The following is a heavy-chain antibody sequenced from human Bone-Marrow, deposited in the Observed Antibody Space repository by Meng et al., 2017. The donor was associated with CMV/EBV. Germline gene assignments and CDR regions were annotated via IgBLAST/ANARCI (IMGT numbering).Heavy chain of an antibody. CDR1: GGSISSSSYY. Sequence: GSLRLSCTVSGGSISSSSYYWGWIRQPPGKGLEWIGSIYYSGSTYYNPSLKSRVTISVDTSKNQFSLKLSSVTAADTAVYYCASAYCSGGSPSCYYYYYGMDVWGQGTTVTFYS. D-gene: IGHD2-15*01. CDR2: IYYSGST. V-gene: IGHV4-39*07. J-gene: IGHJ6*02. CDR3: ASAYCSGGSPSCYYYYYGMDV.